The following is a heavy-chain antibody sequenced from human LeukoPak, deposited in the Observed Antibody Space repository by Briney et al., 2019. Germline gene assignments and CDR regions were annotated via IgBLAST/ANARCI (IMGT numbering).Heavy chain of an antibody. Sequence: PSETLSLTCTVSGGSISSYYWSWIRQPPGKGLEWIGYIYYSGSTNYNPSLKSRVTISVDTSKNQFSLKLSSVTAADTAVYYCARRYYGSGTNYFDYWGQGTLVTVSS. V-gene: IGHV4-59*12. CDR1: GGSISSYY. D-gene: IGHD3-10*01. J-gene: IGHJ4*02. CDR3: ARRYYGSGTNYFDY. CDR2: IYYSGST.